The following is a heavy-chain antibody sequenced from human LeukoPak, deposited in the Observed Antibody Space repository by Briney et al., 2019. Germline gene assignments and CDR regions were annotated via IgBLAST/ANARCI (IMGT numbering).Heavy chain of an antibody. CDR1: GFTFSSYG. Sequence: PGGTLRLSCAASGFTFSSYGMHWVRQAPGKGLEWVAFIRYDGSNKYYADSVKGRFTISRDNSKNTLYLQMNSLRAEDTAVYYCARDQPAVGAPWGQGTLVTVSS. D-gene: IGHD1-26*01. V-gene: IGHV3-30*02. CDR2: IRYDGSNK. CDR3: ARDQPAVGAP. J-gene: IGHJ5*02.